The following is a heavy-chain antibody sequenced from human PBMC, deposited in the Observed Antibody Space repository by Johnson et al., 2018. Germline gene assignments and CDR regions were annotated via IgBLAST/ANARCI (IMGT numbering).Heavy chain of an antibody. J-gene: IGHJ3*02. Sequence: QVQLQQWGAGLLKPSETLSLTCAFYGGSFSDYYWSWIRLPPGKGLEWIGEINHAGSTHYNPSLESRVTITVGTSKMQFSLNLSPVTAAATALYYCARVMTDDGGALYAFDIWGQGTMVTVAS. CDR3: ARVMTDDGGALYAFDI. CDR1: GGSFSDYY. V-gene: IGHV4-34*01. CDR2: INHAGST. D-gene: IGHD4-23*01.